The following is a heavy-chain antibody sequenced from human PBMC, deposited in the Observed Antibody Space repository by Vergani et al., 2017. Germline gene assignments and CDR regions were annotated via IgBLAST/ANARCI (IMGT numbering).Heavy chain of an antibody. CDR2: IKQDGSEK. Sequence: EVQLLESGGGLVQPGGSLRLSCAASGFTFSSYWMSWVRQAPGKGLEWVANIKQDGSEKYYVDSVKGRFTISRDNAKNSLYLQMNSLRAEDTAVYYCASSPHDYGDHGGYWGQGTLVTVSS. CDR1: GFTFSSYW. V-gene: IGHV3-7*01. CDR3: ASSPHDYGDHGGY. J-gene: IGHJ4*02. D-gene: IGHD4-17*01.